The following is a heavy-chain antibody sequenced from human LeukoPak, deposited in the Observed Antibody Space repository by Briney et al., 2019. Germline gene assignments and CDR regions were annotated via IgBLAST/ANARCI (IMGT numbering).Heavy chain of an antibody. Sequence: ASVKVSCKASGYTFTSYGISWVRQAPGQGLEWMGWISAYNGNTDYAQKLQGRVTMTTDTSTSTAYMELRSLRSDDTAVYYCARDRSIAAARNWFDPWGQGTLVTVSS. CDR2: ISAYNGNT. CDR1: GYTFTSYG. CDR3: ARDRSIAAARNWFDP. D-gene: IGHD6-13*01. V-gene: IGHV1-18*01. J-gene: IGHJ5*02.